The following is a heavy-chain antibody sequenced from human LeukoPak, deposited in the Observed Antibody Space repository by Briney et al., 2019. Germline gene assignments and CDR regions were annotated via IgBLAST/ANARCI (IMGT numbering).Heavy chain of an antibody. CDR1: GFSVSSNY. Sequence: AGTLRLSCAASGFSVSSNYMSWVRQAPGKGLEWVSVIYNGGSTYYTASLKGRVTISRHTSKNTLYLQMNTLTAADTAVYYCALEGSGSSFDYWGEGTLVSVSS. CDR3: ALEGSGSSFDY. D-gene: IGHD3-3*01. CDR2: IYNGGST. V-gene: IGHV3-53*01. J-gene: IGHJ4*02.